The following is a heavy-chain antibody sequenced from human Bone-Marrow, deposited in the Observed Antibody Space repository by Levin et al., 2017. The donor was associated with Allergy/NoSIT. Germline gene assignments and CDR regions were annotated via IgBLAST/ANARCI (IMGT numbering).Heavy chain of an antibody. CDR1: GGSISSSNW. J-gene: IGHJ4*02. D-gene: IGHD3-22*01. CDR2: IYHSGST. CDR3: ARDITQGGKTYYYDSSGYQNDY. V-gene: IGHV4-4*02. Sequence: PSETLSLTCAVSGGSISSSNWWSWVRQPPGKGLVWIGEIYHSGSTNYNPSLKSRVTISVDKSKNQFSLKLSSVTAADTAVYYWARDITQGGKTYYYDSSGYQNDYWGQGTLVTVSS.